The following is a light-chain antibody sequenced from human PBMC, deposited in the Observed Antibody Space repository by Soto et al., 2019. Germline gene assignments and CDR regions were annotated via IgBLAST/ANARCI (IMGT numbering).Light chain of an antibody. CDR1: QSVGSN. CDR2: GAS. Sequence: EIVMAQSPATLSVCGGEIATLSWRASQSVGSNLAWYQQKPGQAPRLLIYGASTRVTGIPARFSGSGSGTEFTLTISNLQSEDFAVYFCQQYHNWPPITFGQGTRLEI. V-gene: IGKV3-15*01. J-gene: IGKJ5*01. CDR3: QQYHNWPPIT.